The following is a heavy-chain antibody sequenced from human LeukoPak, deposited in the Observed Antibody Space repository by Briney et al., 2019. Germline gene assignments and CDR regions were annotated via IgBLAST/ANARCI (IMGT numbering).Heavy chain of an antibody. CDR1: GFTVRSNY. D-gene: IGHD2-21*02. CDR3: VRDRDCGGDCPPGNFQL. CDR2: IYSGGTT. Sequence: GGSLRLSCAGSGFTVRSNYMNWVRQAPGKGLEWVSLIYSGGTTYYADSVKGRFTISRDDSKNTLFLQMNSLRSEDTAVYYCVRDRDCGGDCPPGNFQLWGQGTLVMVSS. V-gene: IGHV3-66*01. J-gene: IGHJ1*01.